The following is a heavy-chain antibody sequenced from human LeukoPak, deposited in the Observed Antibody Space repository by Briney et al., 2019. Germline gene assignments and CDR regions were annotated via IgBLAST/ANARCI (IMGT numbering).Heavy chain of an antibody. CDR2: INPSGGST. Sequence: ASVRVSCKASGYTFTSYYMHWVRQAPGEGLEWMGIINPSGGSTSYAQKFQGRVTMTRDMSTSTVYMELSSLRSEDTAVYYCARVAAEVVGVPGAIGFGWLRRDYYYMDVWGKGTTVTVSS. J-gene: IGHJ6*03. V-gene: IGHV1-46*01. D-gene: IGHD2-2*02. CDR3: ARVAAEVVGVPGAIGFGWLRRDYYYMDV. CDR1: GYTFTSYY.